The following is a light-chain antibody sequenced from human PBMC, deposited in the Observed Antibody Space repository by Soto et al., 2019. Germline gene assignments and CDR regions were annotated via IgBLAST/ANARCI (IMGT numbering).Light chain of an antibody. CDR1: QGIGDT. Sequence: RASQGIGDTLAWYQHKPGQTPRLLIYDTSTRATGVPTRFSGSGSGTEFTLTISSLQPDDFATYYCQHYNSYSEAFGQGTKVDI. V-gene: IGKV3-15*01. CDR2: DTS. J-gene: IGKJ1*01. CDR3: QHYNSYSEA.